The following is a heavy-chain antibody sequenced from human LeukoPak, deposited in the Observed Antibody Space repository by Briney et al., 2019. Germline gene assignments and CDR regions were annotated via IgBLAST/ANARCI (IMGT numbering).Heavy chain of an antibody. V-gene: IGHV3-48*03. D-gene: IGHD5-24*01. CDR3: ARNTGYKDFDY. CDR1: GFTFSNYE. CDR2: IASDDTK. J-gene: IGHJ4*01. Sequence: GGSLRLSCAASGFTFSNYEMNWVRQAPGKGLEWISYIASDDTKYYADSVKGRFSISRDHAKNSLYLQMNSLRVEDTAVYYCARNTGYKDFDYWGRGTLVTVSS.